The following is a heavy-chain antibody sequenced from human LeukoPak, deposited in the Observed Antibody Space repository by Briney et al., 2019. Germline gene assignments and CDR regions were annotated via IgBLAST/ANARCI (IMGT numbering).Heavy chain of an antibody. CDR3: ARHLSYYGSGRRNFDY. J-gene: IGHJ4*02. CDR2: INHSGST. CDR1: GGSISSSSYY. V-gene: IGHV4-39*01. D-gene: IGHD3-10*01. Sequence: SETLSLTCTVSGGSISSSSYYWGWIRQPPGKGLEWIGEINHSGSTNYNPSLKSRVTISVDTSKNQFSLKLSSVTAADTAVYYCARHLSYYGSGRRNFDYWGQGTLVTVSS.